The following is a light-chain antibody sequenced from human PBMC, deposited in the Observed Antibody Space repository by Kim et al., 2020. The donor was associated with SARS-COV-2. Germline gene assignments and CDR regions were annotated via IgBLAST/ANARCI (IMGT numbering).Light chain of an antibody. V-gene: IGKV1-5*03. Sequence: DIQMTQSPSTLSVSVGDRVTITCRASQSIGTWLAWYQQKPGKAPRLLIYEASNLDSGVPSRFSGSGSGTEFTLTISSLQTDDFATYYCQQYNRSPGLTFGGGTKMDIK. J-gene: IGKJ4*01. CDR3: QQYNRSPGLT. CDR1: QSIGTW. CDR2: EAS.